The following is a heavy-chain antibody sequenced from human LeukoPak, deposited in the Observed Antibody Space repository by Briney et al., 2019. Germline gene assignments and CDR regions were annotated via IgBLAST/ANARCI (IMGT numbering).Heavy chain of an antibody. CDR3: AISPVDTAMVTEA. J-gene: IGHJ5*02. CDR2: ISSSSSYI. D-gene: IGHD5-18*01. CDR1: GFTFSSYS. Sequence: GGSLRLSCAASGFTFSSYSMNWVRQAPGKGLEWVSSISSSSSYIYYAGSVKGRFTISRDNAKNSLYLQMNSLRAEDTAVYYCAISPVDTAMVTEAWGQGTLVTVS. V-gene: IGHV3-21*01.